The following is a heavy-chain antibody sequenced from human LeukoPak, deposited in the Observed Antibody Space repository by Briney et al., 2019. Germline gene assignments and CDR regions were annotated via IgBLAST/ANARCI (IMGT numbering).Heavy chain of an antibody. J-gene: IGHJ4*02. CDR1: GFTFSSYA. CDR2: ISYDGSNK. D-gene: IGHD5-24*01. Sequence: GGSLRLSCAASGFTFSSYAMHCVRQAPGKGLEWVAVISYDGSNKYYADSVKGRFTISRDNSKNTLYLQMNSLRAEDTAVYYCARVKMSRDGYNLFDYWGQGTLVTVSS. CDR3: ARVKMSRDGYNLFDY. V-gene: IGHV3-30-3*01.